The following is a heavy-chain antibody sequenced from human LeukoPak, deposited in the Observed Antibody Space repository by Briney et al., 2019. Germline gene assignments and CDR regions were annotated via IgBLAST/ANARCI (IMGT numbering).Heavy chain of an antibody. CDR1: GFTFSIYG. D-gene: IGHD1-1*01. CDR3: ARGGWKLASDH. J-gene: IGHJ4*02. V-gene: IGHV3-48*04. CDR2: ISGSGGTI. Sequence: GGSLRLSCTASGFTFSIYGMHWVRQAPGKGLEWVSYISGSGGTIHYADSVKGRFTISRDNAKNSLYLQMSSLRGEDTAVYYCARGGWKLASDHWGQGTLITVSS.